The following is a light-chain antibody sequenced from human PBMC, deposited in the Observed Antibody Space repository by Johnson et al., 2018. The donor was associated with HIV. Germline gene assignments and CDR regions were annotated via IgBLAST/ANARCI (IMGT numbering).Light chain of an antibody. Sequence: QSVLTQPPSVSAAPGQKVTISCSGSSSNIENYYVSWYQHHPGTAPKLLIYDNNKRPSGIPDRFSGSKSGTSATLGITGLQTGDEADYYCGTWDSSLSNFVFGIWTKVSVL. CDR3: GTWDSSLSNFV. CDR2: DNN. CDR1: SSNIENYY. J-gene: IGLJ1*01. V-gene: IGLV1-51*01.